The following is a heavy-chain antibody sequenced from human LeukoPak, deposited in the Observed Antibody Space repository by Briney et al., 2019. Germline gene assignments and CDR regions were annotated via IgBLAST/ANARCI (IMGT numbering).Heavy chain of an antibody. D-gene: IGHD6-13*01. V-gene: IGHV4-59*08. J-gene: IGHJ2*01. CDR1: GGSISGYY. Sequence: KPSETLSLTCTVSGGSISGYYWSWIRRPPGQGLEWIGYIFYSGNTNYNPTLKSRVTISVDTSENQFSLRLSSVTAADTAVYFCARQASWLPYFDLWGRGTLVAVSS. CDR2: IFYSGNT. CDR3: ARQASWLPYFDL.